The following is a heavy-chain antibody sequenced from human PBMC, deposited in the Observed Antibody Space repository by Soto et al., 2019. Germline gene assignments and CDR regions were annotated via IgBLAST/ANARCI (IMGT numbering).Heavy chain of an antibody. CDR2: ISGSGGST. D-gene: IGHD3-22*01. Sequence: GGSLRLSCAASGFTFSSYAMSWVRQAPGKGLEWVSAISGSGGSTYYADSVKGRFTISRDNSMNTLYLQMNSLRADDTAVYYCARGFYDSSGYYQADYWGQGTLVTVSS. V-gene: IGHV3-23*01. CDR1: GFTFSSYA. J-gene: IGHJ4*02. CDR3: ARGFYDSSGYYQADY.